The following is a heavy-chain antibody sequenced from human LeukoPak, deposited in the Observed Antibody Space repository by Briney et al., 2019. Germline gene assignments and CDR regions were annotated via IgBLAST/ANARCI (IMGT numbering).Heavy chain of an antibody. CDR3: ARDSRRGAVAGTSEYFQH. CDR1: GYTFTSYY. CDR2: INPSGGST. Sequence: ASVKVSCKASGYTFTSYYMHWVRQAPGQGLEWMGIINPSGGSTSYAQKFQGRVTITADKSTSTAYMELSSLRSEDTAVYYCARDSRRGAVAGTSEYFQHWGQGTLVTVSS. J-gene: IGHJ1*01. D-gene: IGHD6-19*01. V-gene: IGHV1-46*01.